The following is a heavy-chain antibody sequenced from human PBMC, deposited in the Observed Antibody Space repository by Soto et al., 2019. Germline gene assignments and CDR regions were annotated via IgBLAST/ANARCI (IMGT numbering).Heavy chain of an antibody. J-gene: IGHJ4*02. CDR3: TRGMTTVTTCDY. Sequence: QLQLQESGSGLVKPSQTLSLTCAVSGGSISSGGYSCNWIRQPPGKGLEWIGYIYHSGSTYYNPSLKSRVTISVDRSKNQFSLKLSFVTAADTAVYYCTRGMTTVTTCDYWGQGTLVTVSS. CDR2: IYHSGST. V-gene: IGHV4-30-2*01. D-gene: IGHD4-17*01. CDR1: GGSISSGGYS.